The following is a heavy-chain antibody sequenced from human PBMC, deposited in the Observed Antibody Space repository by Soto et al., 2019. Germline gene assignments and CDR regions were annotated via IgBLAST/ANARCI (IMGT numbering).Heavy chain of an antibody. CDR2: ISGYNGNT. V-gene: IGHV1-18*01. Sequence: QVQLVQSGAEVKKPGASVRVSCKASGYTFTSYGISWVRQAPGQGLEWMGWISGYNGNTNYAQKLQGRVTMTKDTSTSTANMELRSLRSDDTAVYYCARGYCSDGSCYTGWFDPWGQGTLVTVSS. CDR1: GYTFTSYG. D-gene: IGHD2-15*01. CDR3: ARGYCSDGSCYTGWFDP. J-gene: IGHJ5*02.